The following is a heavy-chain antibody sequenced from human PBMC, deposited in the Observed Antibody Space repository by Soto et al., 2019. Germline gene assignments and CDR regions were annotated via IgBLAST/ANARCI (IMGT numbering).Heavy chain of an antibody. CDR1: GFTFKNYA. V-gene: IGHV3-23*01. D-gene: IGHD2-15*01. CDR2: ISSNGGSA. CDR3: ARGYCSAVGCYVHYYYGFDV. Sequence: GGSLILYCAAAGFTFKNYAMNWVLHAPGKGLELVSSISSNGGSAYYADSVKGRFTISMDNSKNTLYLQMNSLRADDTAVYYCARGYCSAVGCYVHYYYGFDVWGQGTTVTVSS. J-gene: IGHJ6*02.